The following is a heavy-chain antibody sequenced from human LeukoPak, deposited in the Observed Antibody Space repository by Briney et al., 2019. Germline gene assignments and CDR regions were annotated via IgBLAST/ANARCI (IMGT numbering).Heavy chain of an antibody. J-gene: IGHJ5*02. CDR1: GVSLSGYY. CDR3: ARAYYSTGWFPH. D-gene: IGHD3-10*01. V-gene: IGHV4-34*01. CDR2: INHSGRT. Sequence: PSETLSLTCAVSGVSLSGYYWGWIRQTPGKGLEWIGEINHSGRTNYNPSLKSRVTISADTSKNQFSLELRSVTAADTAVYYCARAYYSTGWFPHWGQGALVTVSS.